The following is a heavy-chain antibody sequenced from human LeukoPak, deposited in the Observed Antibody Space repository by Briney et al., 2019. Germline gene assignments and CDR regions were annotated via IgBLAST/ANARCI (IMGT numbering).Heavy chain of an antibody. CDR1: GFTFNMYW. V-gene: IGHV3-7*01. D-gene: IGHD4-23*01. CDR3: ARDAGYGGNSDY. J-gene: IGHJ4*02. Sequence: PGGSLRLSCAASGFTFNMYWMTWVRQAPGKGLESVAYIKKDGSDKYYVDSVKGRFTVSRDNAKNSLYLQMNSLRAEDTAVYYCARDAGYGGNSDYWGQGTLVTVSS. CDR2: IKKDGSDK.